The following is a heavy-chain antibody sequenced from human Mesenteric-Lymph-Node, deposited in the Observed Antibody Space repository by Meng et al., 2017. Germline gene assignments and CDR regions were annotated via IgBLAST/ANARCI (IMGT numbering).Heavy chain of an antibody. CDR3: ARQIVSTYYFDY. CDR1: GYTFTSHV. V-gene: IGHV1-3*01. CDR2: INPGNANT. Sequence: QVQLVQSGAEVKKTGASVKVSCKASGYTFTSHVMHWVHQAHGQRFEWMGWINPGNANTRYSQKFQGRVTITRDTSASTAYMELSSLTSEDTAVYYCARQIVSTYYFDYWGQGTLVTVSS. D-gene: IGHD1-1*01. J-gene: IGHJ4*02.